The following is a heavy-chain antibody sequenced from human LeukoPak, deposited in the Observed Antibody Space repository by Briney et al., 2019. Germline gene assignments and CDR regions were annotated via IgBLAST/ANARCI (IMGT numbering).Heavy chain of an antibody. CDR1: GFTVSTNS. J-gene: IGHJ4*02. CDR2: IYSDNT. D-gene: IGHD4/OR15-4a*01. Sequence: GGSLRLSCTVSGFTVSTNSMSWVRPAPGKGLEWVSFIYSDNTHYSDSVKGRFTISRDNSKNTLYLQMNILRAEDTAVYYCARRAGAYSHPYDYWGQGTLVTVSS. CDR3: ARRAGAYSHPYDY. V-gene: IGHV3-53*01.